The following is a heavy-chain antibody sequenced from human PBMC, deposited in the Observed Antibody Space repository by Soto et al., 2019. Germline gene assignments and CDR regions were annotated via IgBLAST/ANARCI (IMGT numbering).Heavy chain of an antibody. CDR3: ARTTSDHVASGALSLEGDY. Sequence: QVQLVQSGAEVKPPGASVKVSCTASGYTFTNFYMHWVRQAPGQGLEWMGIINPSGGSTSYAQRSQVRITVTRDSSTITVYLEVSIPRSADSAVYYSARTTSDHVASGALSLEGDYCGQGTVVTVTS. J-gene: IGHJ4*02. CDR2: INPSGGST. CDR1: GYTFTNFY. V-gene: IGHV1-46*01. D-gene: IGHD2-2*01.